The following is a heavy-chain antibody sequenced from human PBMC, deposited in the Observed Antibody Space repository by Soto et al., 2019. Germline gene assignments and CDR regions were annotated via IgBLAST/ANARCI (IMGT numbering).Heavy chain of an antibody. CDR3: ARSPLSLSGYYYFDY. D-gene: IGHD3-22*01. J-gene: IGHJ4*02. Sequence: ASVKVSCKASGYTFTSYGISWVRQAPGQGLEWMGWISAYNGNTNYAQKLQGRVTMTTDTSTSTAYMELRSLRSDDTAVYYCARSPLSLSGYYYFDYWGQGTLVTVSS. V-gene: IGHV1-18*01. CDR1: GYTFTSYG. CDR2: ISAYNGNT.